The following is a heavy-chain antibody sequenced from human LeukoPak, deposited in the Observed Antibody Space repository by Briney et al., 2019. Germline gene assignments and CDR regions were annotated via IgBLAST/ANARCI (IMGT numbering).Heavy chain of an antibody. Sequence: GGSLRLSCAASGFTFSSYAMSWVRQAPGEGLEWVSAISGSGGSTYYADSVKGRFTISRDNSKNTLYLQMNSLRAEDTAVYYCAKDFLLRDAFDIWGQGTMVTVSS. CDR1: GFTFSSYA. J-gene: IGHJ3*02. V-gene: IGHV3-23*01. CDR3: AKDFLLRDAFDI. D-gene: IGHD2-15*01. CDR2: ISGSGGST.